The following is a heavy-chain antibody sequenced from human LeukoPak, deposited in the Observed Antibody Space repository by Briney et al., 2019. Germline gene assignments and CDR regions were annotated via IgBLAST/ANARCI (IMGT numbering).Heavy chain of an antibody. CDR1: GFLFGGHA. V-gene: IGHV3-21*06. CDR3: ARAAIRVDFFDS. CDR2: IHSSATYI. Sequence: PGGSLRLSCAASGFLFGGHAMVWIRQAPGKGLECVSSIHSSATYITYADSMRGRFTISRDNDKNSLFLDMNDLRAEDTAVYYCARAAIRVDFFDSWGQGTLVVVSS. J-gene: IGHJ4*02. D-gene: IGHD2-2*01.